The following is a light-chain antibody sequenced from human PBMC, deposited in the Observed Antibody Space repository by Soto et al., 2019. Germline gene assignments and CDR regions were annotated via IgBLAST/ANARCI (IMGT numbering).Light chain of an antibody. CDR1: SSDVGGYNY. CDR2: DVS. V-gene: IGLV2-14*01. CDR3: SSYTSSSTYV. J-gene: IGLJ1*01. Sequence: QSVLTQPASVSGSPGQSITISCTGTSSDVGGYNYVSWYQQHPGKAPKPMIYDVSNRPSGVSNRFSGSKSGNTASLTISGLQAVDEADYSCSSYTSSSTYVFGTGTKVTVL.